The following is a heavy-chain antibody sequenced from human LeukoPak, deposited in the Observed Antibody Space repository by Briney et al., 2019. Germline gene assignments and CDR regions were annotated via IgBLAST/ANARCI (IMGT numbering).Heavy chain of an antibody. J-gene: IGHJ3*02. Sequence: SETLPLTCAVYGGSFSGYYWSWIRQPPGKGLEWIGEINHSGSTNYNPSLKSRVTISVDTSKNQFSLKLTSVTAADTAVYYCAERGESAFDIWGQGTVVTVSS. V-gene: IGHV4-34*01. CDR3: AERGESAFDI. CDR2: INHSGST. D-gene: IGHD3-10*01. CDR1: GGSFSGYY.